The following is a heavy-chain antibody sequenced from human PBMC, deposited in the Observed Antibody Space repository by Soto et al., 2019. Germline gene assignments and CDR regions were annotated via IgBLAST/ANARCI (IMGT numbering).Heavy chain of an antibody. D-gene: IGHD3-3*01. Sequence: KPXVTLCLTFTVSGGSISSGDYYWSWIRQPPGKGLEWIGYIYYSGSTYYNPSLKSRVTISVDTSKNQFSLKLSSVTAADTAVYYCAREGYDFWSGYPLDWFDPWGQGTLVTVSS. CDR2: IYYSGST. J-gene: IGHJ5*02. V-gene: IGHV4-30-4*01. CDR1: GGSISSGDYY. CDR3: AREGYDFWSGYPLDWFDP.